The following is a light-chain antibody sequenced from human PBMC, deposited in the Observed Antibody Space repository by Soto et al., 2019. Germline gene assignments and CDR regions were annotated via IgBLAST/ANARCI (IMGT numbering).Light chain of an antibody. CDR2: AAS. CDR3: QQSYSTPYT. V-gene: IGKV1-39*01. Sequence: DIQMTQSPSSLSASVGDRVTITCRASQSISSSFNWYQQKPGKAPKLLIYAASSLQSGVPSRVSCSGSGTDFTLTISSLQPEDFATYYCQQSYSTPYTFGQGTKLEIK. CDR1: QSISSS. J-gene: IGKJ2*01.